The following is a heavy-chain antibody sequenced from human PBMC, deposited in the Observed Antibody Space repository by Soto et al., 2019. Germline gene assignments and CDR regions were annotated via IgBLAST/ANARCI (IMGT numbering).Heavy chain of an antibody. V-gene: IGHV1-69*01. D-gene: IGHD2-21*02. CDR2: IIPIFGTA. CDR3: AILHCGGDCYSPHLDY. J-gene: IGHJ4*02. CDR1: GGTFSSYA. Sequence: QVQLVQSGAEVKKPGSSVKVSCKASGGTFSSYAISWVRQAPGQGLEWMGGIIPIFGTANYAQKFQGRVTITADESTSTAYMELSSLRSQDTSVYYCAILHCGGDCYSPHLDYWGQGTLVTVSS.